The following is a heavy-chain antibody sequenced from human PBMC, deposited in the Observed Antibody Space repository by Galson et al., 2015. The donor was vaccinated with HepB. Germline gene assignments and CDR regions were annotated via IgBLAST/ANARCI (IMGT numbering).Heavy chain of an antibody. CDR3: AASEYYYDSSGCHPNNAFDI. D-gene: IGHD3-22*01. CDR2: ISSSSSTI. J-gene: IGHJ3*02. Sequence: SLRLSCAASGFTLSNAWMSWVRQAPGKGLEWVSYISSSSSTIYYADSVKGRFTISRDNAKNSLYLQMNSLRAEDTAVYYCAASEYYYDSSGCHPNNAFDIWGQGTMVTVSS. V-gene: IGHV3-48*01. CDR1: GFTLSNAW.